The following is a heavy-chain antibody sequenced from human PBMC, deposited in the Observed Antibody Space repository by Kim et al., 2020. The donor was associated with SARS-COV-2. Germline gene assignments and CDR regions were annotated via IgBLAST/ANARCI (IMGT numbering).Heavy chain of an antibody. V-gene: IGHV4-59*09. D-gene: IGHD5-12*01. CDR3: ARGTIVATIYWFDP. J-gene: IGHJ5*02. Sequence: NPSLKSRVTMSVDTSKDTFSLRLTSVTAADTAVYYCARGTIVATIYWFDPWGQGTLVTVSS.